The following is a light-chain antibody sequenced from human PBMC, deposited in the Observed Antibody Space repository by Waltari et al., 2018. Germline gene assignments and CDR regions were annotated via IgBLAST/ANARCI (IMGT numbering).Light chain of an antibody. J-gene: IGLJ7*01. CDR1: SSNIGNNY. CDR3: GTWDSSLSGAV. CDR2: KNT. V-gene: IGLV1-51*02. Sequence: QSVLTQPPSVSAAPGQRVTLSCSGGSSNIGNNYVSWYRQFPGTAPKLLIYKNTERPSGIPGRFSGSKSGTSATLDITGLQAGDEADYYCGTWDSSLSGAVFGGGTHLTVL.